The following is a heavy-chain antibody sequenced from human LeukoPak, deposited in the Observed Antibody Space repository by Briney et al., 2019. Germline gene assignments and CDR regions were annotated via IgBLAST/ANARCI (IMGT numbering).Heavy chain of an antibody. CDR1: GGTFSSYA. CDR3: ARPRGGSPRDYYYYGMDV. V-gene: IGHV1-69*13. D-gene: IGHD1-26*01. Sequence: SVKVSCKASGGTFSSYAISWVRQAPGQGLEWMGGIIPIFGTANYAQKFQGRVTITADESTSTAYMELSSLRSEDTAVYYCARPRGGSPRDYYYYGMDVWGQGTTVTVSS. CDR2: IIPIFGTA. J-gene: IGHJ6*02.